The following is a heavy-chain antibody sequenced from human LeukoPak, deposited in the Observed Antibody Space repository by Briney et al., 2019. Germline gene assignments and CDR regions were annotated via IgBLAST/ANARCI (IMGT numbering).Heavy chain of an antibody. CDR2: ISDSGGTT. J-gene: IGHJ4*02. Sequence: GGSLRLSCAASGFTFSTYAMSWVRQAPGKGLEWVSGISDSGGTTYYADSVKGRFTISRDNAKNTLYLQMNSLRAEDTAVYYCARGSDSSGWYSSFDYWGQGTLVTVSS. V-gene: IGHV3-23*01. CDR3: ARGSDSSGWYSSFDY. D-gene: IGHD6-19*01. CDR1: GFTFSTYA.